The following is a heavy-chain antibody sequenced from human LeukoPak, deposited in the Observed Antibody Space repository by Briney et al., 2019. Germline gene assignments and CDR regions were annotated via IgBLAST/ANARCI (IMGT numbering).Heavy chain of an antibody. Sequence: SVKVSCKDSGRTFSSYAISWVRQAPGQGLEWMGGIIPIFGTANYAQKFQGRVTITADESTSTAYMELSSLRSEDTAVYYCARAEVAGYCSSTSCLYFDYWGQGTLVTVSS. CDR3: ARAEVAGYCSSTSCLYFDY. CDR1: GRTFSSYA. CDR2: IIPIFGTA. V-gene: IGHV1-69*01. D-gene: IGHD2-2*01. J-gene: IGHJ4*02.